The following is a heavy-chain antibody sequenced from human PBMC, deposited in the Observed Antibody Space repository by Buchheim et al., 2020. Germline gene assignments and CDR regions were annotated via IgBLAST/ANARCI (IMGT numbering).Heavy chain of an antibody. D-gene: IGHD1-14*01. CDR3: ASMNGTYYYYGMDV. J-gene: IGHJ6*02. V-gene: IGHV3-30-3*01. CDR2: ISYDGSNE. Sequence: QVQLVESGGGVVQPGRSLRLSCAASGFTFSSYAMHWVRQAPAKGLEWVAVISYDGSNEYYADSVKGRFTISRDNSKKTLYVQMNSLRAEDTAIYYCASMNGTYYYYGMDVWGQGTT. CDR1: GFTFSSYA.